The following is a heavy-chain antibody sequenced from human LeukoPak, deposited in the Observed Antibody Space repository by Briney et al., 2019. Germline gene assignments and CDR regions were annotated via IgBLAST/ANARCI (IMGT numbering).Heavy chain of an antibody. Sequence: GASVKVSCKASGYTFTSYGISWVRQAPGQGLEWMGWISAYNGNTNYAQKLQGRVTMTTDTSTSTAYMELRSLRSDDTAVYYRARDLERRYFDWLPRQFDPWGQGTLVTVSS. CDR1: GYTFTSYG. CDR3: ARDLERRYFDWLPRQFDP. CDR2: ISAYNGNT. J-gene: IGHJ5*02. D-gene: IGHD3-9*01. V-gene: IGHV1-18*01.